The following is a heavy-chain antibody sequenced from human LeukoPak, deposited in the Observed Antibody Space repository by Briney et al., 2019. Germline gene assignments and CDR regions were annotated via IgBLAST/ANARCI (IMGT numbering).Heavy chain of an antibody. Sequence: SETLSLTCTVSGGSISSYYWSWIRQPPGKGLEWIGYIYYSGSTNYNPSLKSRVTISVDTSKNQFSLKLSSVTAADTAVYYCAGSDILTGYYKDDYWGQGTLVTVSS. J-gene: IGHJ4*02. CDR3: AGSDILTGYYKDDY. CDR2: IYYSGST. CDR1: GGSISSYY. V-gene: IGHV4-59*08. D-gene: IGHD3-9*01.